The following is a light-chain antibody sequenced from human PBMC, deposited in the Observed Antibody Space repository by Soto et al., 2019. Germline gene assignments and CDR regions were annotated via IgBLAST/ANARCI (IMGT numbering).Light chain of an antibody. Sequence: QAVVTQPPSVSRAPGQRVTISCTGTSSNIGAGYDVNWYQHLPGAAPKLLIYTNGNRPSGVPDRFSGSKSGTSASLAITGLLAENDADYYCQSYDSGLSGSVFGGGTKLTVL. CDR1: SSNIGAGYD. CDR2: TNG. CDR3: QSYDSGLSGSV. V-gene: IGLV1-40*01. J-gene: IGLJ3*02.